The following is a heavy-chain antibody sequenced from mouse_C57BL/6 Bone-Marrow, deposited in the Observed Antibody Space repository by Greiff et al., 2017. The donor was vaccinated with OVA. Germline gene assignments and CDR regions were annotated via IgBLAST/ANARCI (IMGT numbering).Heavy chain of an antibody. J-gene: IGHJ1*03. CDR3: ARQGGGYYRYFDV. CDR1: GFTFSDYG. Sequence: EVKLQESGGGLVQPGGSLKLSCAASGFTFSDYGMAWVRQAPRKGPEWVAFISNLAYSIYYADTVTGRFTISRENAKNTLYLEMSSLRSEDTAMYYCARQGGGYYRYFDVWGTGTTVTVSS. CDR2: ISNLAYSI. D-gene: IGHD2-2*01. V-gene: IGHV5-15*01.